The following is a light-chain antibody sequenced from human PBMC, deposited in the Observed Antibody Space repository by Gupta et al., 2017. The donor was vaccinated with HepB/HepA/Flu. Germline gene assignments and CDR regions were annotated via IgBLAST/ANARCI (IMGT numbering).Light chain of an antibody. CDR3: QQSFTTHT. Sequence: DIQMTQFPSSLSASVGDRVIITCRASQSISSYLNWYQQKPGKAPKLLIYAASSLQSGVPSRFSGSGSGTDFTLTISSLQPEDFATYYCQQSFTTHTFGQGTKLEIK. CDR1: QSISSY. J-gene: IGKJ2*01. V-gene: IGKV1-39*01. CDR2: AAS.